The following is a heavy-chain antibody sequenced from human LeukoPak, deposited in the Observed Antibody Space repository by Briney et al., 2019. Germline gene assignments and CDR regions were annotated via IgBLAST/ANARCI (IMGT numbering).Heavy chain of an antibody. V-gene: IGHV4-28*03. CDR2: IHHSGST. CDR3: ARGQYGYSSSYPFDY. J-gene: IGHJ4*02. CDR1: GNSISSDNW. Sequence: SETLSLTCSVSGNSISSDNWWGWIRQSPGEGLEWIGYIHHSGSTYYSSSLKSRVTMSIDTSKSQFSLKLSSVTAADTAVYYCARGQYGYSSSYPFDYWGQGTLVTVSS. D-gene: IGHD6-6*01.